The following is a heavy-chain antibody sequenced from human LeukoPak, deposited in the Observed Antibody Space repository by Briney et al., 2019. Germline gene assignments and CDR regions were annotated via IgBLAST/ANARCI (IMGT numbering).Heavy chain of an antibody. V-gene: IGHV4-4*07. CDR3: ARCLVVGFDSSGYPLFDY. J-gene: IGHJ4*02. CDR1: GGSINNYY. D-gene: IGHD3-22*01. CDR2: IYTSGNT. Sequence: SETLSLTCTVSGGSINNYYWSWIRQPAGKGLEWIGRIYTSGNTNYNPSLKSRVTMSVDTSKNQFSLNLSSVTAADTAVYFCARCLVVGFDSSGYPLFDYWGQGTLVTVSS.